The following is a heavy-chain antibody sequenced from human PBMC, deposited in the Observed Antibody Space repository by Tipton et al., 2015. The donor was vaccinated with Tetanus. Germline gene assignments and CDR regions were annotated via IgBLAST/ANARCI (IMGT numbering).Heavy chain of an antibody. CDR1: GYRFTSYW. CDR2: IYSGDSDT. V-gene: IGHV5-51*01. D-gene: IGHD3-16*01. CDR3: ARRLGPYTRDQIWYFDL. J-gene: IGHJ2*01. Sequence: VQLVQSGAELKKPGESLKISCQGSGYRFTSYWIAWVRQEPGRGLEWMGIIYSGDSDTRYSPPFHGQVTISADKSINTVYLQWSSLKASDNAIYYCARRLGPYTRDQIWYFDLWGRGTLVTVSS.